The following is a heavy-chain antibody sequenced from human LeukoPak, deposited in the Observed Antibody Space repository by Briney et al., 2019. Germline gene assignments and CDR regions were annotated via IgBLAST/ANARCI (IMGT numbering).Heavy chain of an antibody. Sequence: GGSLRLSCAASGFTFSSYWMHWVRQAPGKGLEWVANINQDGSEKYHVDSVKGRFTVSRDNAKNSLYLQMNSLRAEDTAVYYCARACSGGSCFDYWGQGALVPVSS. D-gene: IGHD2-15*01. V-gene: IGHV3-7*04. J-gene: IGHJ4*02. CDR1: GFTFSSYW. CDR2: INQDGSEK. CDR3: ARACSGGSCFDY.